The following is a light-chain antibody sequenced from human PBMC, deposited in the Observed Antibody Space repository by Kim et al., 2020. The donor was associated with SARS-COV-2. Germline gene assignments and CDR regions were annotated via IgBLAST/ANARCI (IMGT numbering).Light chain of an antibody. J-gene: IGKJ4*01. Sequence: SPGERATLSCTASQSISSSYLAWYQQKPGQAPRLLIYGASSRATGIPDRFRGSGSGTDFTLTISRLEPEDFAVYYCQQYVSSFLTFGGGTKVDIK. CDR1: QSISSSY. CDR2: GAS. V-gene: IGKV3-20*01. CDR3: QQYVSSFLT.